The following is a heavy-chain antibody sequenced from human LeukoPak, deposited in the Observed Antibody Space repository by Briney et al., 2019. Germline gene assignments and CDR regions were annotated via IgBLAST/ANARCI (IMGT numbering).Heavy chain of an antibody. CDR2: INTAGSSP. CDR3: ARQWLD. Sequence: GGSLTLSCAASGFTFSSYWMHWVRHAPGKGLVWVSRINTAGSSPGYADSVKGRFTISRDNAKNTLYLQMNSLRAEDTAVYYCARQWLDWGQGTLVTVSS. D-gene: IGHD6-19*01. V-gene: IGHV3-74*01. J-gene: IGHJ4*02. CDR1: GFTFSSYW.